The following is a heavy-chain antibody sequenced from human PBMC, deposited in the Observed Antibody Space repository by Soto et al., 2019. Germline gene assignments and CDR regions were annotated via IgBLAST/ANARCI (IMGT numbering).Heavy chain of an antibody. CDR2: ISYDGSNK. D-gene: IGHD4-17*01. V-gene: IGHV3-30-3*01. CDR1: GFTFSSYA. CDR3: ARSTHGAFDP. J-gene: IGHJ5*02. Sequence: PGGSLRLSCAASGFTFSSYAMHWVRQAPGKGLEWVAVISYDGSNKYYVDSVKGRFTISRDNSKNTLYLQMNSLRAEDTAVYYCARSTHGAFDPWGQGTLVTVSS.